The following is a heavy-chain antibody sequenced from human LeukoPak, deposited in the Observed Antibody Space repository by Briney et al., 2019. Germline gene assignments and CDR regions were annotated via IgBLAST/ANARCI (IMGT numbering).Heavy chain of an antibody. J-gene: IGHJ4*02. D-gene: IGHD4-17*01. CDR3: APLETT. Sequence: GGCLRLSCAASGFTFRSYAMSWVRQAPGKGLEWVSGISGSGANTFYADSVKGRFTISRDNSKKTLYLQMNSLTDGDTAVYYCAPLETTWGQGSLVTVSS. CDR1: GFTFRSYA. V-gene: IGHV3-23*01. CDR2: ISGSGANT.